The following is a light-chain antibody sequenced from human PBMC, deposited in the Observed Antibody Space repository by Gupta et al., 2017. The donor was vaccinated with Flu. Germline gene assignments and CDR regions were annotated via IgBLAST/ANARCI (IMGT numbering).Light chain of an antibody. Sequence: AIPPPASVSASPGQSLTISCTGTSSDVGGYNYVSSYQQHAGKAPKLMIYEVTHRPSGVANRFSGSKSGNTASLTIAGLHAEDEDDYCCASYTTTGTWVFGGGTKLTVL. CDR2: EVT. CDR1: SSDVGGYNY. J-gene: IGLJ2*01. CDR3: ASYTTTGTWV. V-gene: IGLV2-14*01.